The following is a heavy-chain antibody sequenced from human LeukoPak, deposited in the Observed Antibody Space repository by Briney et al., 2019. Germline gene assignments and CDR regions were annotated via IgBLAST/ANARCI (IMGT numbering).Heavy chain of an antibody. CDR3: ARDLNWNQAGY. CDR2: INTDGSTT. J-gene: IGHJ4*02. CDR1: GFTFNAHW. D-gene: IGHD1-20*01. V-gene: IGHV3-74*01. Sequence: GGSLRLSCAASGFTFNAHWMHWVRQTPEKGLVWLSRINTDGSTTNYADAVKGRFTISRDNAKDTLYLQMNSLRVEDTAVYYCARDLNWNQAGYWGQGSLVTVSS.